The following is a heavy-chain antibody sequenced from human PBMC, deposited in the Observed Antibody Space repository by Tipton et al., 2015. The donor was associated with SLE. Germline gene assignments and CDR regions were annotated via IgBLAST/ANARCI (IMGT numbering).Heavy chain of an antibody. D-gene: IGHD6-19*01. CDR1: GFTFSSYA. CDR3: ARDQYSSGWFGGYFDY. J-gene: IGHJ4*02. Sequence: SLRLSCAASGFTFSSYAMHWVRQAPGKGLEWVAVISYDGSNKYYADSVKGRFTISRDNSKNTLYLQMNSLRAEDTAVYYRARDQYSSGWFGGYFDYWGRGTLVTVSS. CDR2: ISYDGSNK. V-gene: IGHV3-30*04.